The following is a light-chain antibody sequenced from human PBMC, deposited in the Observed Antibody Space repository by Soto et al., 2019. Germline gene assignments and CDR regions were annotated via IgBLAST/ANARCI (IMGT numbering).Light chain of an antibody. V-gene: IGKV3-11*01. Sequence: EIVLTQSPATLSLSPGERATLSCRASQSVSSYLAWYQQKPGQAPRLLIYDASNRATGIPARFSGSGSGTDFTLTISSLEPEDFAVYYCQQRCNWPPFTFGPGTKADIK. CDR3: QQRCNWPPFT. J-gene: IGKJ3*01. CDR1: QSVSSY. CDR2: DAS.